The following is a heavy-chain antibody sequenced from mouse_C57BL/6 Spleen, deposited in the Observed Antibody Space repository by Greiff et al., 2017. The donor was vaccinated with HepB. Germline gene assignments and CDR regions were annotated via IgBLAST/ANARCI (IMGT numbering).Heavy chain of an antibody. Sequence: EVQRVESGGGLVKPGGSLKLSCAASGFTFSDYGMHWVRQAPEKGLEWVAYISSGSSTIYYADTVKGRFTISRDNAKNTLFLQMTSLRSEDTAMYYCARGNYGNYYWYFDVWGTGTTVTVSS. V-gene: IGHV5-17*01. CDR1: GFTFSDYG. CDR2: ISSGSSTI. D-gene: IGHD2-1*01. J-gene: IGHJ1*03. CDR3: ARGNYGNYYWYFDV.